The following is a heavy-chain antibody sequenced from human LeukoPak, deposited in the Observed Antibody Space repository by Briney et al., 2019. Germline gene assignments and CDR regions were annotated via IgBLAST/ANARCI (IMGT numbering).Heavy chain of an antibody. Sequence: GGSLRLSCAASGFTVSSNYMSWVRQAPGKGLEWVGRIKSKTESGTTDYAAPVKGRFTISRDDSKNTLYLQMNSLKIEDTAVYYCATVSKWRFAGTYVIDYWGQGTLVTVAS. CDR1: GFTVSSNY. J-gene: IGHJ4*02. CDR2: IKSKTESGTT. D-gene: IGHD6-13*01. V-gene: IGHV3-15*01. CDR3: ATVSKWRFAGTYVIDY.